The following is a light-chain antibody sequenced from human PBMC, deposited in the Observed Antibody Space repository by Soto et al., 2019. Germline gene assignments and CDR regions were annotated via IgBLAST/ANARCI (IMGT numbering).Light chain of an antibody. J-gene: IGLJ1*01. CDR1: SSDVGGYNY. CDR2: EVS. Sequence: ALTQPPSASGSPGQSVTISCTGTSSDVGGYNYVSWYQQHPGKAPKLMIYEVSKRPSGVPDRFSGSKSGSTASLTVSGLQAEDEADYYCSSRAGSTPYVFGTGTKLTVL. V-gene: IGLV2-8*01. CDR3: SSRAGSTPYV.